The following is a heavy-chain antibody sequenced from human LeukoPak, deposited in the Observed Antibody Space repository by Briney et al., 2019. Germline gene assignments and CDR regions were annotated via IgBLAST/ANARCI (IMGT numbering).Heavy chain of an antibody. CDR2: IKRRNDGGTT. CDR1: GFTFSNAW. CDR3: TTSDFWSGYYFEVGQYGMDV. Sequence: GGSLRLSCVASGFTFSNAWMSWVRQAPGKGLEWVGRIKRRNDGGTTDYAAPVKGRFTISRDDSKDTLYLQTNSLKTEDTAGYYCTTSDFWSGYYFEVGQYGMDVWGQGTTVTVSS. J-gene: IGHJ6*02. V-gene: IGHV3-15*01. D-gene: IGHD3-3*01.